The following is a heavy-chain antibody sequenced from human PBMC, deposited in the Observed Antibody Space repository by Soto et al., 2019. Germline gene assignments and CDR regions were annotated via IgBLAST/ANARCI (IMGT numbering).Heavy chain of an antibody. V-gene: IGHV4-31*03. CDR1: GGSIRSGGYY. CDR2: IYYSGTT. CDR3: ARDRLMATSGTARYYYGLDV. D-gene: IGHD5-12*01. J-gene: IGHJ6*02. Sequence: SETLSLTCTVSGGSIRSGGYYWTWIRHFPGKGLEWIGNIYYSGTTYYNPSLKSRLTMSVDTSKNQFSLRLNSVTAADTAMYFCARDRLMATSGTARYYYGLDVWGQGTTVTVPS.